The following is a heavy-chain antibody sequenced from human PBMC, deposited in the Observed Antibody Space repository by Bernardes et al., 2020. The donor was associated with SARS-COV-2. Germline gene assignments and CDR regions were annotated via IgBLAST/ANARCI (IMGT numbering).Heavy chain of an antibody. J-gene: IGHJ4*02. D-gene: IGHD1-26*01. CDR2: ISGSGGST. CDR1: GFTFSSYA. Sequence: GGSLRLSCAASGFTFSSYAMSWVRQAPGKGLEWVSAISGSGGSTYYADSVKGRFTISRDNSKNTLYLQMNSLRAEDKAVYSCAKTHPGSGSWYYFDSGGQGTLVTVSS. CDR3: AKTHPGSGSWYYFDS. V-gene: IGHV3-23*01.